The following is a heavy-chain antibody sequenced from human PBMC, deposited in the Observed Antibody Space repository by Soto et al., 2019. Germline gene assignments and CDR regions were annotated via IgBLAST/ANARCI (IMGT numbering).Heavy chain of an antibody. V-gene: IGHV3-23*01. CDR3: GKLPFSTGTTGSFDS. CDR2: LSGRGGTT. D-gene: IGHD1-1*01. Sequence: EVQLLESGGGLEQPGGSLRLSCAASGFTFSSYAMSWVRQAPGKGLEWVSGLSGRGGTTYYADSVKGRFTISRDNSKNTLYLQMNSLRVEDTAVYYCGKLPFSTGTTGSFDSWGQGTLVTVSS. J-gene: IGHJ4*02. CDR1: GFTFSSYA.